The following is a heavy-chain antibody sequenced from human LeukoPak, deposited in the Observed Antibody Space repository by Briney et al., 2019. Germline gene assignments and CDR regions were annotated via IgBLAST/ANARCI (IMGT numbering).Heavy chain of an antibody. Sequence: GGSLRLSCAASGFPLSNHGMHWVREAPGKGLEGVTFIRLDGGHKYYAHSEKGRLTISRDNSKNTLYLQMNSLSADDTAVYYCTKVGNGYTADYWGQGTLVTVSS. V-gene: IGHV3-30*02. CDR3: TKVGNGYTADY. CDR1: GFPLSNHG. D-gene: IGHD5-18*01. J-gene: IGHJ4*02. CDR2: IRLDGGHK.